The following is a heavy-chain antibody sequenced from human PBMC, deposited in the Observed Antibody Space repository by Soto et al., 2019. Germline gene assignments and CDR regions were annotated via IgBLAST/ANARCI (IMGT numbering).Heavy chain of an antibody. Sequence: TSETLSLTCTVSGGSISSSSYYWGWIRQPPGKGLEWIGSIYYSGSTYYNPSLKSRVTISVDTSKNQFSLKLSSVTAADTAVYYCARLRGAALRFFDYWGQGTLVTVSS. J-gene: IGHJ4*02. CDR1: GGSISSSSYY. D-gene: IGHD3-3*01. V-gene: IGHV4-39*01. CDR3: ARLRGAALRFFDY. CDR2: IYYSGST.